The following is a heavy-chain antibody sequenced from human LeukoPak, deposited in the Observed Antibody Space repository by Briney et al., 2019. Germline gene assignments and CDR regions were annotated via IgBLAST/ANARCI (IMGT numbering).Heavy chain of an antibody. Sequence: SEPLSLTCTVSGDSMHSYYWSWIRQSPDKGLEWIGRAYSGVNAYYNPSLQSRVTISVDKSNNQFSLDLTSVTAADTALYYCAREKAGTLTRAYYYIDVWGKGITVTVSS. D-gene: IGHD1-26*01. CDR1: GDSMHSYY. V-gene: IGHV4-4*07. CDR3: AREKAGTLTRAYYYIDV. J-gene: IGHJ6*03. CDR2: AYSGVNA.